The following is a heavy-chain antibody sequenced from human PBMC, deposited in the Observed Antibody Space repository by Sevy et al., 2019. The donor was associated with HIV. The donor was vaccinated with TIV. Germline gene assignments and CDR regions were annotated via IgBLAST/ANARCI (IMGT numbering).Heavy chain of an antibody. V-gene: IGHV3-30*02. CDR2: IQYDGSNK. D-gene: IGHD2-21*01. CDR1: GFSFSSYG. Sequence: GGSLRLSCAASGFSFSSYGMQWVRQAPGKGLEWMSYIQYDGSNKDYADSVKGRFTISRDNSKNTLYLQMNSLRVEDTAVFYWVKEGGGEGGDHWGQGTLVTVSS. CDR3: VKEGGGEGGDH. J-gene: IGHJ4*02.